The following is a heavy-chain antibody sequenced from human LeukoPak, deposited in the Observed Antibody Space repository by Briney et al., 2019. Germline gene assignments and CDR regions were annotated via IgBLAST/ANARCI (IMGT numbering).Heavy chain of an antibody. Sequence: TSETLSLTCTVSGGSISSHYWSWIRQPPGKGLEWIGYIYCSGSTNYNPSLKSRVTISVDTSKNQFSLKLSSVTAADTAVYYCARVASSYSGYYYYYYMDVWGKGTTVTVSS. J-gene: IGHJ6*03. CDR3: ARVASSYSGYYYYYYMDV. D-gene: IGHD2-21*01. CDR2: IYCSGST. CDR1: GGSISSHY. V-gene: IGHV4-59*11.